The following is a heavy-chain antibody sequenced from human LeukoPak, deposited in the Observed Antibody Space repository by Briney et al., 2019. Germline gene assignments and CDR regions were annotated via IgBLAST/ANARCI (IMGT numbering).Heavy chain of an antibody. Sequence: ASVKVSCKASGYTFINYGISWVRQTPGQGLAWMGWIGTYNGHTNYEEKLQGRVTMTTDTSTNTAYMELRSLRSDDTAVYYCAREVVIEPAVAYYYYGMDVWGQGTTVTVSS. D-gene: IGHD1-14*01. CDR2: IGTYNGHT. CDR3: AREVVIEPAVAYYYYGMDV. V-gene: IGHV1-18*01. J-gene: IGHJ6*02. CDR1: GYTFINYG.